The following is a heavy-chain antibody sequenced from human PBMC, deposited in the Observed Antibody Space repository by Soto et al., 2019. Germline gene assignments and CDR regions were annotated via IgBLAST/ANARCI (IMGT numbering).Heavy chain of an antibody. CDR2: LLRDGSKV. V-gene: IGHV3-33*01. Sequence: SLRLSCAASGFTFSDYDMHLVRHAPGKRLEWVAVLLRDGSKVYYADSVKGRFTISRDNSKNTLYLEMNSLRVEDTAVYYCARDGTGWTGGDHWGQGTLVTVSS. J-gene: IGHJ4*02. CDR1: GFTFSDYD. CDR3: ARDGTGWTGGDH. D-gene: IGHD6-19*01.